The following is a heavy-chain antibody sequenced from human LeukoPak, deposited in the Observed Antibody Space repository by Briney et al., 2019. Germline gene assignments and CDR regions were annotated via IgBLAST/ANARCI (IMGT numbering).Heavy chain of an antibody. CDR2: IYPGDSDT. Sequence: GESLKISCKGSGYSFTSYWIGWVRQMPGKGLEWMGIIYPGDSDTRYSPSFQGQVTISADKSISTAYLQWSSLKASDTAMYYCARLESPYSSSWYLSNDAFDIWGQGTMVTVSS. CDR3: ARLESPYSSSWYLSNDAFDI. J-gene: IGHJ3*02. D-gene: IGHD6-13*01. V-gene: IGHV5-51*01. CDR1: GYSFTSYW.